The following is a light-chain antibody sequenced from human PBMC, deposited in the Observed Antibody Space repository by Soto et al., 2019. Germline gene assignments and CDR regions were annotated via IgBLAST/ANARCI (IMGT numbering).Light chain of an antibody. CDR1: SSNIGNDY. CDR2: DND. CDR3: GTWYSSRSAWV. Sequence: QSVLTQPPSVSAAPGQTVTISCSGSSSNIGNDYVSWYQHLPGTAPKLLIYDNDKRPSGIPDRFSGSKSGTSATLGITGLQTGDEADYYCGTWYSSRSAWVFGGGTKLTVL. J-gene: IGLJ2*01. V-gene: IGLV1-51*01.